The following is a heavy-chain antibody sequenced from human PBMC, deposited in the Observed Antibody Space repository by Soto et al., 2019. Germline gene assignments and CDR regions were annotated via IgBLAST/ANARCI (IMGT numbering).Heavy chain of an antibody. CDR3: AIASVRTGTFNI. Sequence: QVQLVQSEAEVRKPGSSVKVSCKASGGPFSNYGINWVRQAPGQGLEWMGRIIPVSGATDHAQKFHGRATTTADEPTSTAYMELSSMTSEDTSLFYCAIASVRTGTFNIWGQGTMVTVSS. D-gene: IGHD3-9*01. CDR2: IIPVSGAT. J-gene: IGHJ3*02. CDR1: GGPFSNYG. V-gene: IGHV1-69*15.